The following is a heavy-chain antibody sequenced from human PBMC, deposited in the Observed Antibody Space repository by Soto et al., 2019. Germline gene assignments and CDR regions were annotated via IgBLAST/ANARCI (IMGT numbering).Heavy chain of an antibody. D-gene: IGHD3-10*01. Sequence: QVQLQQWGAGLLKPSETLSLTCAVYGGSFSGYYWSWIRQPPGKGLEWIGEINHSGSINYNPSLKGRVTILVDTSKNQFSLKLTSVTAADTAVYYCARDYYGSGSYYYWGQGTLVTVSS. J-gene: IGHJ4*02. V-gene: IGHV4-34*01. CDR3: ARDYYGSGSYYY. CDR2: INHSGSI. CDR1: GGSFSGYY.